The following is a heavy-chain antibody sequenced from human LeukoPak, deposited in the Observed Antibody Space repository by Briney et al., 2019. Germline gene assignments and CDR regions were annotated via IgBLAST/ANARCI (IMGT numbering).Heavy chain of an antibody. D-gene: IGHD5-24*01. CDR2: ITGSGGNT. CDR3: ARRGRDDYNSWGPFDY. J-gene: IGHJ4*02. CDR1: GFTFSSSA. V-gene: IGHV3-23*01. Sequence: GGSLRLSCAASGFTFSSSAMIWVRQAPGKGQEWVSGITGSGGNTYYADSVMGRFTISRDNSKNTLYLQMNSLRAEDTAVYYCARRGRDDYNSWGPFDYWGQGALVTVSS.